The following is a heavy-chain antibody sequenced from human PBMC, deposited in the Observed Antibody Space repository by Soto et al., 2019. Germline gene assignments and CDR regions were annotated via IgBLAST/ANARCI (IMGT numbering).Heavy chain of an antibody. J-gene: IGHJ4*02. CDR3: AKDVRYDFWSGYTFDY. V-gene: IGHV3-23*01. D-gene: IGHD3-3*01. Sequence: EVQLLESGGGLVQPGGSLRLSCAASGFTFSSYAMSWFPQAPGRGREWASAISGSGGSTYYADSVKGRLTISRDNSKNTLYLQMNSLRAEDTAVYYCAKDVRYDFWSGYTFDYWGQGTLVTVSS. CDR1: GFTFSSYA. CDR2: ISGSGGST.